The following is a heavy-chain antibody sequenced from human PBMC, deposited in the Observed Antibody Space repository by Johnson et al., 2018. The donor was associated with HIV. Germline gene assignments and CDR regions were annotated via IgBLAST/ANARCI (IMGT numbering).Heavy chain of an antibody. CDR1: GFTFSSYA. J-gene: IGHJ3*02. V-gene: IGHV3-23*04. CDR3: ARVDTAMTYDAFDI. D-gene: IGHD5-18*01. CDR2: IVGSGGST. Sequence: MQLVESGGGLVQPGGSLRLSCAASGFTFSSYAMSWVRQAPGKGLEWVSGIVGSGGSTYYADSVKGRFTISRDISKNTLYLKLNSLRAEDTAVYYCARVDTAMTYDAFDIWGQGTMVTVSS.